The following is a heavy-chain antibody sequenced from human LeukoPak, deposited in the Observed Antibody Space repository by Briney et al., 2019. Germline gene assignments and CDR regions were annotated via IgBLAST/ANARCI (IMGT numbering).Heavy chain of an antibody. J-gene: IGHJ4*02. CDR2: ISSSSSYI. V-gene: IGHV3-21*01. D-gene: IGHD2-21*02. CDR1: GFTFSSYS. Sequence: PGGXLRLSCAASGFTFSSYSMNWVRQAPGKGLEWVSSISSSSSYIYYADSVKGRFTISRDNAKNSLYLQMNSLRAEDTAVYYCARAGAPGVVVVTESDYWGQGTLVTVSS. CDR3: ARAGAPGVVVVTESDY.